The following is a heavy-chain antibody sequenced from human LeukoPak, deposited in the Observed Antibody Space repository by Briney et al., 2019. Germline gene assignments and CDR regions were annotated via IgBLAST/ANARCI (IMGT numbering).Heavy chain of an antibody. D-gene: IGHD3-22*01. V-gene: IGHV3-23*01. Sequence: PGGSLRLSCAASGFTFSSYSMNWVRQAPGKGLEWVSAISGSGGSTYYADSVKGRFTISRDNSKNTLYLQMNSLRAEDTAVYYCAKARIYDSSGYYPDFDYWGQGTLVTVSS. CDR3: AKARIYDSSGYYPDFDY. J-gene: IGHJ4*02. CDR2: ISGSGGST. CDR1: GFTFSSYS.